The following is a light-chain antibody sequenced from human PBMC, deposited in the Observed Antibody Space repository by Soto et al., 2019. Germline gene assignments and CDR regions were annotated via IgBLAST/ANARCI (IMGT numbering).Light chain of an antibody. CDR1: QSVLYSSNNKNY. CDR2: WAS. V-gene: IGKV4-1*01. J-gene: IGKJ4*01. CDR3: KQYYSTPR. Sequence: DIVMTQSPDSLAVSLGERATINCKSSQSVLYSSNNKNYLAWYQQKPGQPPKLLIYWASTRESGVPDRFSGSGSCTDFTLTIGSLLAEDGEVFYCKQYYSTPRFGGGTKVEI.